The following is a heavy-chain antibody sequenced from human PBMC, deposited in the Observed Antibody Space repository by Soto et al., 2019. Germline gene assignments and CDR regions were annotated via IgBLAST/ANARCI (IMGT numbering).Heavy chain of an antibody. D-gene: IGHD3-10*01. CDR1: GFTFSSYE. V-gene: IGHV3-48*03. CDR2: ISSSGSTI. Sequence: GGSLRLSRAASGFTFSSYEMNWVRQAPGKGLEWVSYISSSGSTIYYADSVKGRFTISRDNAKNSLYLQMNSLRAEDTAVYYCARGGERFGESYGMDVWGQGNTVTVSS. CDR3: ARGGERFGESYGMDV. J-gene: IGHJ6*02.